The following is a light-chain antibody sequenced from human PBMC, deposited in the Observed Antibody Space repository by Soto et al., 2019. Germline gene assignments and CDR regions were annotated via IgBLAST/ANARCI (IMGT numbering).Light chain of an antibody. J-gene: IGKJ1*01. CDR1: QSVNSDY. V-gene: IGKV3-20*01. CDR2: IAS. Sequence: EIVLTQSPGTLSLFPGERATLSCRATQSVNSDYLAWYQQKPGQAPRLLIYIASRRATGIPDTFSGSGSGTDFTLTINRLEPEDFAVYYCQQYGTSPWTFGQGTKVENK. CDR3: QQYGTSPWT.